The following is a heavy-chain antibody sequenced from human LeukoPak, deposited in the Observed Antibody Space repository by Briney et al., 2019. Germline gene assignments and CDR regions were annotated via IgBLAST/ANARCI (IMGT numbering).Heavy chain of an antibody. J-gene: IGHJ4*02. CDR2: ISYDGSNK. D-gene: IGHD3-22*01. CDR1: GFTFSSYA. Sequence: PGRSLSLSCAASGFTFSSYAMHWVRQAPGKGLEWVAVISYDGSNKYYADSVKGRFTISRDNSKNTLYLQMNSLRAEDTAVYYCARETGDYDSSGFDYWGQGTLVTVSS. CDR3: ARETGDYDSSGFDY. V-gene: IGHV3-30-3*01.